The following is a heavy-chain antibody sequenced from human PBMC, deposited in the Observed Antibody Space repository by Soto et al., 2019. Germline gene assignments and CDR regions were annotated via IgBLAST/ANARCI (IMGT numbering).Heavy chain of an antibody. Sequence: QVQLVQSGAEVNKPGPSVKVSCKASGGTFSSYAISWVRQAPGQGLEWMGGTIPSFGTADYAQKFKGRVTNTANKATSTANMALSSLRSEDTGVYYCASHYDSSGYYSRGLDYWGQGTLVTVSS. CDR1: GGTFSSYA. D-gene: IGHD3-22*01. CDR2: TIPSFGTA. J-gene: IGHJ4*02. CDR3: ASHYDSSGYYSRGLDY. V-gene: IGHV1-69*14.